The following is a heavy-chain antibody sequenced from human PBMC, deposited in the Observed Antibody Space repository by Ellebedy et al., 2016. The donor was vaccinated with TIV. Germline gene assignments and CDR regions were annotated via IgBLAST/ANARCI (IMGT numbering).Heavy chain of an antibody. V-gene: IGHV4-59*01. CDR3: ARGYWSYDMLTGPYYFDS. Sequence: SETLSLTCTVSGGSISSYYWTWIRQSPGKGLEWIGFVHRGGKTEYNPSLKSRVATSVDTSTNQVSLSLGPVTAADTAVYYCARGYWSYDMLTGPYYFDSWGQGTLVTVSS. CDR1: GGSISSYY. D-gene: IGHD3-9*01. CDR2: VHRGGKT. J-gene: IGHJ4*02.